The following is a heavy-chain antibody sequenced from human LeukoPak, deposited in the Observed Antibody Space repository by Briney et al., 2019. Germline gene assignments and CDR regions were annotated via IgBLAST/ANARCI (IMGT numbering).Heavy chain of an antibody. D-gene: IGHD3-16*02. J-gene: IGHJ5*01. CDR2: IYYGGST. V-gene: IGHV4-59*01. CDR3: ARGRARDGSYPWFDY. CDR1: GDSIGRYY. Sequence: KPSETLSLTCSVSGDSIGRYYWTWIRQSPGKGLEWIGYIYYGGSTNYSPSLKSRVSISVDTSNNQFSLHLRSVSAADAAIYYCARGRARDGSYPWFDYWGQGTLVTVSS.